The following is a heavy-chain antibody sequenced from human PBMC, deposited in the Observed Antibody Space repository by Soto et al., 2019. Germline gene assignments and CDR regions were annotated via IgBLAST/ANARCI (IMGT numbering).Heavy chain of an antibody. CDR1: GFTFSNYG. D-gene: IGHD6-13*01. CDR2: ISYERSNE. Sequence: QVQLVESGGGVVQPGKSLRLSCTASGFTFSNYGMHWVRQAPGKGLEWVAVISYERSNEYYADSVKGRCTIARANSKNTLFLHMNSLRTEDTAVYYCAKDFYSSTSTTFDYWGQGTLVTVSP. J-gene: IGHJ4*02. CDR3: AKDFYSSTSTTFDY. V-gene: IGHV3-30*18.